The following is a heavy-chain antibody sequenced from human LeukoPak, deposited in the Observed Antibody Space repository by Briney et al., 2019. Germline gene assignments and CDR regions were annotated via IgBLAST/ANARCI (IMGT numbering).Heavy chain of an antibody. CDR2: INHSGST. V-gene: IGHV4-34*01. CDR3: ARGPYYYDSSYLRN. D-gene: IGHD3-22*01. CDR1: GGSFSGYY. J-gene: IGHJ4*02. Sequence: PSETLPLTCAVYGGSFSGYYWSWIRQPPGKGLEWIGEINHSGSTNYNPSLKSRVTISVDTSKNQFSLKLSSVTAADTAVYYCARGPYYYDSSYLRNWGQGTLVTVSS.